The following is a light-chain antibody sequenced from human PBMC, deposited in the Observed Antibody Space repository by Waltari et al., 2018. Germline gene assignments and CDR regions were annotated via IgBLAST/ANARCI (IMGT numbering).Light chain of an antibody. V-gene: IGKV3-20*01. J-gene: IGKJ1*01. CDR3: QNHERLPAT. CDR2: GAS. Sequence: EVVLPPSPGPLSLSPGETATLSCRASQSIGRYLVWYQQKSGQAPRLLIYGASTRATGIPDRFSGSGSGTDFSLTISRLEAEDFAVYYCQNHERLPATFGQGTKVEMK. CDR1: QSIGRY.